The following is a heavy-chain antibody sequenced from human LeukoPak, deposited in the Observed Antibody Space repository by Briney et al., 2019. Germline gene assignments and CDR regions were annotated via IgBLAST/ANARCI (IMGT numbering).Heavy chain of an antibody. CDR2: IIPIFGTA. V-gene: IGHV1-69*05. CDR3: AREGVSCSGTSCYYYYMDV. D-gene: IGHD2-2*01. J-gene: IGHJ6*03. Sequence: SVKVSCKASGGTFSSYAITWVRQAPGQGLEWMGGIIPIFGTANYAQKFQGRVTITTDESTSTAYLELSSLRSEDTAVYYCAREGVSCSGTSCYYYYMDVWGKGTTVTVSS. CDR1: GGTFSSYA.